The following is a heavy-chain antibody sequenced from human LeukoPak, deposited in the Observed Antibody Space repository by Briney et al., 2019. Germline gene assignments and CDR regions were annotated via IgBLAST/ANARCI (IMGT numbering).Heavy chain of an antibody. CDR2: ISAYNGNT. CDR1: GYTFTSYG. CDR3: AREQIYCSGGSCYDY. D-gene: IGHD2-15*01. Sequence: ASVEVSCKASGYTFTSYGISWVRQAPGQGLEWMGWISAYNGNTNYAQKLQGRVTMTTDTSTSTAYMELRSLRSDDTAVYYCAREQIYCSGGSCYDYWGQGTLVTVSS. V-gene: IGHV1-18*01. J-gene: IGHJ4*02.